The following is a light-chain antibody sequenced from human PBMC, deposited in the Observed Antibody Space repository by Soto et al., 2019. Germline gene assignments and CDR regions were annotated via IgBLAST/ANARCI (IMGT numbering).Light chain of an antibody. J-gene: IGKJ3*01. CDR3: QQLNSYPLT. V-gene: IGKV1-9*01. CDR2: AAS. Sequence: DIQLTQSPSFLSASVGDRVNITCRASQDISSYLAWYQQKPGKAPQLLIYAASTLQSGVPSRFSGSGSGTEFTLTISSLQPEDFATYYCQQLNSYPLTFGPGAKVDIK. CDR1: QDISSY.